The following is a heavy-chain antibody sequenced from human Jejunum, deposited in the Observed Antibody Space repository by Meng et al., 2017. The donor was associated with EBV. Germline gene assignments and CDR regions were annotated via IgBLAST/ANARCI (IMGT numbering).Heavy chain of an antibody. CDR1: GYNFTKYA. V-gene: IGHV1-18*01. Sequence: QVLLVRAGGEVKKPGASVKVYSKASGYNFTKYAFHWLRQGAGQGFEWMGWGSAYNGNTEYSRKFQGRVAMTTDTSTTIVYMELRSLRPDDTATYYCVRTSVYSSCFSDFWGQGTLVTVSS. J-gene: IGHJ4*02. D-gene: IGHD6-19*01. CDR3: VRTSVYSSCFSDF. CDR2: GSAYNGNT.